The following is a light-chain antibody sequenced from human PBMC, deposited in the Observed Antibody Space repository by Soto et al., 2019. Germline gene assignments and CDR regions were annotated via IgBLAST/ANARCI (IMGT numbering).Light chain of an antibody. CDR1: QTISSW. J-gene: IGKJ1*01. V-gene: IGKV1-5*03. Sequence: DIQMTQSPSTLSGSVGDRVTITCRASQTISSWLAWYQQKPGKAPKLLIYKASTLKSGVPSRFSGSGSGTEFTLTISSLQPDDFAIYYCQKYNSYSEAFGQGTKVDMK. CDR3: QKYNSYSEA. CDR2: KAS.